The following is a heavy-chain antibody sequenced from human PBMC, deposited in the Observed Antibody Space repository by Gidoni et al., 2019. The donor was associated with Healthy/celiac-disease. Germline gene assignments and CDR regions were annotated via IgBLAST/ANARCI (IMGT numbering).Heavy chain of an antibody. CDR2: IIPLLGIA. V-gene: IGHV1-69*04. Sequence: QVQLVQSGAEVKKPGSSVKVSCKASGGTFSSYAISWVRQAPGQGLEWMGRIIPLLGIANYAQKFQGRVTITADKSTSTAYMELSSLRSEDTAVYYCAREPTGPPDAFDIWGQGTMVTVSS. CDR1: GGTFSSYA. J-gene: IGHJ3*02. CDR3: AREPTGPPDAFDI.